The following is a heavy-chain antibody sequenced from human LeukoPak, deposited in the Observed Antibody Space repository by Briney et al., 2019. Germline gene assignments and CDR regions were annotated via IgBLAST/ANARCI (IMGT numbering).Heavy chain of an antibody. CDR3: ARGNGDYAIHPDY. Sequence: GGSLRLSCEASGFPFSSYAMTWVRQPPGKGLEWVSSIGSDGKTHYSESVKGRFVISRDNFGGMVFLQLNSLRVEDTALYYCARGNGDYAIHPDYWGQGTLVTVSS. V-gene: IGHV3-23*01. CDR1: GFPFSSYA. J-gene: IGHJ4*02. D-gene: IGHD4-17*01. CDR2: IGSDGKT.